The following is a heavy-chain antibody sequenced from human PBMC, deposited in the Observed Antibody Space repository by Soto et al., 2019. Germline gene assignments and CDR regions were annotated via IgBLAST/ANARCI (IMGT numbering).Heavy chain of an antibody. D-gene: IGHD3-16*01. CDR2: FHYSGST. Sequence: LSLTCTVSGGSISSRDSYWGWIRQPPGKGLEWIGSFHYSGSTYYNPSLKSRVTISVDTSKNQLSLRVTSVTAADTAVYYCARGFGRSHFDYWGQGTLVTVSS. CDR3: ARGFGRSHFDY. CDR1: GGSISSRDSY. V-gene: IGHV4-39*01. J-gene: IGHJ4*02.